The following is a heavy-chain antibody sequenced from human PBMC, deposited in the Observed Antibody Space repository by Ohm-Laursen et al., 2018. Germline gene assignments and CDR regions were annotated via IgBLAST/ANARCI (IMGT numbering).Heavy chain of an antibody. J-gene: IGHJ4*02. CDR1: GGTFSSYA. V-gene: IGHV1-69*04. Sequence: GASVKVSCKASGGTFSSYAISWVRQAPGQGLEWMGRIIPILGIANYAQKFQGRVTITADKSTSTAYMELSSLRSEDTAVYYCARTNDYGDYVWGRWGQGTLVTVSS. CDR3: ARTNDYGDYVWGR. CDR2: IIPILGIA. D-gene: IGHD4-17*01.